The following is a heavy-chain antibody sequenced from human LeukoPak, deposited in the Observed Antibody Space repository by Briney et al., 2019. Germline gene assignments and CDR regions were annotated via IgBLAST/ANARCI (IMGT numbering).Heavy chain of an antibody. CDR3: TRDSATYNWFDP. Sequence: GGSLRLSCVASGFTFSDSAIHWVRQSSGKGLEWIGHMDKKSNLYAAALAASVKGRFTVSRDDSKNTAYLNMNSLKTEDTALYYCTRDSATYNWFDPWGQGTLVTVSS. V-gene: IGHV3-73*01. D-gene: IGHD1-26*01. CDR2: MDKKSNLYAA. CDR1: GFTFSDSA. J-gene: IGHJ5*02.